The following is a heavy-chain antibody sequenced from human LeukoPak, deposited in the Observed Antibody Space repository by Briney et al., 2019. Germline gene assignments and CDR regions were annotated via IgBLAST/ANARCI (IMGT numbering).Heavy chain of an antibody. D-gene: IGHD2-2*01. Sequence: PSETLSLTCTVSGGSISSYSWSWIRQPPGKGLEWIGHIYYSGSTNYNPSLKSRVTISVDTSKNQFSLRLSSVTAADTAVYYCARYQGFRIEYCNGTNCYARNCYFYCGVDVWGQGTTVTVFS. CDR2: IYYSGST. V-gene: IGHV4-59*01. J-gene: IGHJ6*02. CDR3: ARYQGFRIEYCNGTNCYARNCYFYCGVDV. CDR1: GGSISSYS.